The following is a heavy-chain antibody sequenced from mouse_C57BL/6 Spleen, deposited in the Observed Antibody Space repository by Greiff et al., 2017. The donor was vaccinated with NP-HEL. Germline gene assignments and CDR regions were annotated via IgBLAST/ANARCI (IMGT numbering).Heavy chain of an antibody. V-gene: IGHV1-80*01. CDR2: IYPGDGDT. D-gene: IGHD2-2*01. CDR3: ASEGRLRYYLDY. J-gene: IGHJ2*01. Sequence: VQLQQSGAELVKPGASVKISCTASGYAFSSYWMNWVKQRPGKGLEWIGQIYPGDGDTNYKGKFKGKATLTADKSSNTAYMQLSSLTSEDSAVYVGASEGRLRYYLDYWGQGTTLTVSS. CDR1: GYAFSSYW.